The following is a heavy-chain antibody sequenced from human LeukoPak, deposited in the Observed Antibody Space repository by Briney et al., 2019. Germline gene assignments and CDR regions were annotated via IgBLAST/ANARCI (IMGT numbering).Heavy chain of an antibody. CDR2: TKQDGSEK. CDR3: ARGLPYCSGGSCALDI. CDR1: GFTLGSYR. V-gene: IGHV3-7*03. D-gene: IGHD2-15*01. J-gene: IGHJ3*02. Sequence: GGSLRLSCAASGFTLGSYRMTWVRQAPGKGLEWVANTKQDGSEKYYVDSVKGRFTISRDNAKRSLYLQMNSLSAEDTAVYYCARGLPYCSGGSCALDIWGQGTMVTVSS.